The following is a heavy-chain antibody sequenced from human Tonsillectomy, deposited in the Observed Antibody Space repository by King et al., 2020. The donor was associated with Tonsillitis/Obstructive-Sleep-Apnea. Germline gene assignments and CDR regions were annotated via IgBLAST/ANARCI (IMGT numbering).Heavy chain of an antibody. CDR3: AREGRYYYDSSGYYQYYFDY. V-gene: IGHV4-31*03. CDR1: GGSISSGGYY. Sequence: VQLQESGPGLVKPSQTLSLTCTVSGGSISSGGYYWSWIRQHPGKGLECIGYIYYSGSTYYNPSLKSRVTVSVDTSKNQFSLKLSSVTAADTAVYYCAREGRYYYDSSGYYQYYFDYWGQGTLVTVSS. CDR2: IYYSGST. J-gene: IGHJ4*02. D-gene: IGHD3-22*01.